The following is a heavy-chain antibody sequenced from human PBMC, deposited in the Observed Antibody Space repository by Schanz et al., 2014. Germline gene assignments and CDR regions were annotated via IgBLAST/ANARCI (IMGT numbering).Heavy chain of an antibody. V-gene: IGHV3-21*01. CDR1: GFTFSSYS. CDR2: ISSSSSYI. Sequence: EVQLVESVGGLVKPGGSLRLSCAASGFTFSSYSMNWVRQAPGKGLEWVSSISSSSSYIYYADSVKGRFTISRDNAKNSLYLQMNSLRAEDTAVYYCAREEGWGIAAAGPKYYYYGMDVWGQGTTVTVSS. J-gene: IGHJ6*02. D-gene: IGHD6-13*01. CDR3: AREEGWGIAAAGPKYYYYGMDV.